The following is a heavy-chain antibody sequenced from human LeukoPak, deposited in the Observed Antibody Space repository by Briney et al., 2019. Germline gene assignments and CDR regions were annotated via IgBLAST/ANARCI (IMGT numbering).Heavy chain of an antibody. Sequence: SETLSLTCTVYGGSFSGYYWSWIRQPPGKGLEWIGEINHSGSSNHNPSLKSRVTISVDTSKSQFSLKLSSVTAADTAVYYCARGIAFDIWGQGTMVTVSS. CDR2: INHSGSS. J-gene: IGHJ3*02. V-gene: IGHV4-34*01. CDR3: ARGIAFDI. CDR1: GGSFSGYY.